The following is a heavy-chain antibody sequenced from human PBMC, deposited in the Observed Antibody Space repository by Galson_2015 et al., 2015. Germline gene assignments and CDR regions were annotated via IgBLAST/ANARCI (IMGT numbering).Heavy chain of an antibody. Sequence: SLRLSCAASGFTFSSYGMSWVRQAPGKGLEWVSAISGSGGNADYADSVKGRFTISRDNPKNTLYVQMNSLRAEDTAVYYCAKGTSYYCRSTSCSLDYWGQGTLVTVSS. D-gene: IGHD2-2*01. J-gene: IGHJ4*02. CDR3: AKGTSYYCRSTSCSLDY. CDR1: GFTFSSYG. V-gene: IGHV3-23*01. CDR2: ISGSGGNA.